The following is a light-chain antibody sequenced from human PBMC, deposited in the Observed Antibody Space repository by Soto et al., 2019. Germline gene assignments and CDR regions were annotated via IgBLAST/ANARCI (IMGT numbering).Light chain of an antibody. J-gene: IGKJ4*01. CDR1: QSVSSY. CDR3: QQRSDWPPGRT. Sequence: EIVLTQSPATLSLSPGERATLSCRASQSVSSYLAWYQQKPGQAPRLLIYDASNRATGVPARFSGSGSGTDFTLTISSLEPEDFAVYYCQQRSDWPPGRTFGGGTKVEI. V-gene: IGKV3-11*01. CDR2: DAS.